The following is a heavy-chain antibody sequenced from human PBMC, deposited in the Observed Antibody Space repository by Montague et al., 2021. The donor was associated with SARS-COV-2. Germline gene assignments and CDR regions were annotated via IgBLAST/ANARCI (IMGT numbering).Heavy chain of an antibody. Sequence: SETLSLTCAVSGGSISSSNWWSWVRQPPGKGLEWIGEIYHSGSTNYNPSLKSRVTISADKSKNQFSLKLSAVTAADTAVYYRARSRGNLQWPFYYYYGMDVWGQGTTVTVSS. V-gene: IGHV4-4*02. CDR2: IYHSGST. CDR1: GGSISSSNW. CDR3: ARSRGNLQWPFYYYYGMDV. J-gene: IGHJ6*02. D-gene: IGHD6-19*01.